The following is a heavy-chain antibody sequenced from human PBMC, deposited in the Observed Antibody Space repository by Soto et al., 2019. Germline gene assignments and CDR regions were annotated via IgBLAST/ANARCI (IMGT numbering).Heavy chain of an antibody. CDR2: ISYDGSNK. D-gene: IGHD3-22*01. CDR3: AKSVNYYDSSGYFPEFDY. J-gene: IGHJ4*02. V-gene: IGHV3-30*18. Sequence: PGGSLRLSCAASGFTFSSYGMHWVRQAPGKGLEWVAVISYDGSNKYYADSVKCRFTISRDNSNNTLYLQMNSLRAEDTAVYYCAKSVNYYDSSGYFPEFDYWGPGTLVTVSS. CDR1: GFTFSSYG.